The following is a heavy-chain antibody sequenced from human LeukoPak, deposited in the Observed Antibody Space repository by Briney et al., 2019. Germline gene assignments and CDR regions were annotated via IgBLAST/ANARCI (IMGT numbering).Heavy chain of an antibody. CDR3: AGDKTGTTAFDI. J-gene: IGHJ3*02. Sequence: SVKVSCKASGGTFSTYAISWVRQAPGQGLEWMGRIIPILNIINYAQKFQGRVTITADKSTSTAYMELSSLRSEDTAVYLCAGDKTGTTAFDIWGQGTMVTVSS. D-gene: IGHD1-1*01. CDR2: IIPILNII. V-gene: IGHV1-69*04. CDR1: GGTFSTYA.